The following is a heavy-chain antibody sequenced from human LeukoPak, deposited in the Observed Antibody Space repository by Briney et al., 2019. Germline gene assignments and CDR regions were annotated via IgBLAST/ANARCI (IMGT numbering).Heavy chain of an antibody. V-gene: IGHV3-30*03. D-gene: IGHD4-17*01. J-gene: IGHJ4*02. CDR3: ARVTLYGESALDY. Sequence: GGSLRLSCAASGFTFSNYGMHWVRQAPGKGLEWVGAISYDGGNKYYPDSVKGRFTISRDNAKNSLYLQMNSLRAEDTAVYYCARVTLYGESALDYWGQGTLVTVSS. CDR1: GFTFSNYG. CDR2: ISYDGGNK.